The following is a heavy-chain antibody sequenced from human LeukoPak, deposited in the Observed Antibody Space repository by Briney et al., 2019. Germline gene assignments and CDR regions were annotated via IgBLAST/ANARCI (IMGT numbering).Heavy chain of an antibody. Sequence: GRSLRLSCAASGFTFSSYGMHWVRQAPGKGLEWVAVIWYDGCNKYYADSVKGRFTISRDNSKNTLYLQMNSLRAEDTAVYYCARDRYSSGWPDYWGQGTLVTVSS. CDR1: GFTFSSYG. CDR3: ARDRYSSGWPDY. CDR2: IWYDGCNK. V-gene: IGHV3-33*01. J-gene: IGHJ4*02. D-gene: IGHD6-19*01.